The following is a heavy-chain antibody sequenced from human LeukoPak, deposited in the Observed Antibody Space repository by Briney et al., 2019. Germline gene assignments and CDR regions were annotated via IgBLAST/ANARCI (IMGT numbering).Heavy chain of an antibody. Sequence: SETLSLTCTVSGGSISSSSYYWGWIRQPPGKGLEWIGSIYYSGSTYYNPSLKSRFTISVDTSKNQFSLKLSSVTAADTAVYYCASTASYSSGWHSPYYFDYWGQGTLVTVSS. D-gene: IGHD6-19*01. V-gene: IGHV4-39*01. CDR3: ASTASYSSGWHSPYYFDY. CDR1: GGSISSSSYY. CDR2: IYYSGST. J-gene: IGHJ4*02.